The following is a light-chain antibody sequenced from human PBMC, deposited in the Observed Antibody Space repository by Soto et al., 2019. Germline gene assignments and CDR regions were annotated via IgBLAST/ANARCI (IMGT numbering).Light chain of an antibody. V-gene: IGKV1-5*01. CDR3: QQYNYYWT. CDR1: QTISRW. Sequence: DIQMTQSPSTLSGSVGDTVTITCRASQTISRWLAWYQQKPGKAPRLLIYTASTLESGVPARFSGSGSGTEFTLSISSLQPDDFATYYCQQYNYYWTFGQGTKVDIK. CDR2: TAS. J-gene: IGKJ1*01.